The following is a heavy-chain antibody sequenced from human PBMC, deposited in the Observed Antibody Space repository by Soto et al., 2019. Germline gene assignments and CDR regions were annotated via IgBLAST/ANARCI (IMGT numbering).Heavy chain of an antibody. CDR1: GGSVSSGSYF. CDR2: IYYSGNT. D-gene: IGHD1-26*01. CDR3: ARGVGATYLDY. J-gene: IGHJ4*02. Sequence: SETLSLTCTVSGGSVSSGSYFWSWIRQPPGKGLEWIGYIYYSGNTNYNPSLKGRVTISVDTSKNHFSLKLTSVTAADTAVYYCARGVGATYLDYWGQGTLVTVSS. V-gene: IGHV4-61*03.